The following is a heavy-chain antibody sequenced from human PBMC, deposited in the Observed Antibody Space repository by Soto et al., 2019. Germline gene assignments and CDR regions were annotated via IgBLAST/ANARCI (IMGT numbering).Heavy chain of an antibody. CDR2: IYYSGST. D-gene: IGHD3-22*01. J-gene: IGHJ6*02. CDR1: GGSISSYY. Sequence: SETLSLTCTVSGGSISSYYWSWIRQPPGKGLEWIGYIYYSGSTNYNPSLKSRVTISVDTSKNQFSLKLSSVTAADTAVYYCARAVNYYGMDVWGQGTTVT. V-gene: IGHV4-59*01. CDR3: ARAVNYYGMDV.